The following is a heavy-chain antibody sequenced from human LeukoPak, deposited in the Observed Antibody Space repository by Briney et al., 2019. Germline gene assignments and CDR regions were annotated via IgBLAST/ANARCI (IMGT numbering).Heavy chain of an antibody. CDR1: GYTFTGYY. D-gene: IGHD3-10*01. CDR3: ASGAYGSGSYYTFPSY. Sequence: GASVKVSCKASGYTFTGYYMHWVRQAPGQGLEWMGWINPNSGGTNYAQKFQGRVTMTRDTSISTAYMELSRLRSDDTAVYYCASGAYGSGSYYTFPSYWGQGTLVTVSS. V-gene: IGHV1-2*02. J-gene: IGHJ4*02. CDR2: INPNSGGT.